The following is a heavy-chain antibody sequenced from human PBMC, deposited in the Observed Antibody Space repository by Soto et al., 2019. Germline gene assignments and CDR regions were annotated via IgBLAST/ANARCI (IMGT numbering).Heavy chain of an antibody. D-gene: IGHD2-15*01. CDR3: ARDDLLD. J-gene: IGHJ4*02. CDR2: IWYDGSEK. V-gene: IGHV3-33*01. Sequence: QVQLVEAGGGVVQPGRSLRLSCAASGFIFSNFGMHWVRQAPGKGLEWVAVIWYDGSEKYYGDSVKGRFTISRDNSKNTLYLQMNSLRAEDTAVYYCARDDLLDLGQGTLVTVSS. CDR1: GFIFSNFG.